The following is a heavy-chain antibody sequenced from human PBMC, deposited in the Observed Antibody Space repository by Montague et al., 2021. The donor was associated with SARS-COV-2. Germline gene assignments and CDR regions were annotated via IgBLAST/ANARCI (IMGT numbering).Heavy chain of an antibody. CDR3: ARGDVGMATIKSGGPFYHFDY. CDR2: IYYSGST. CDR1: GGSISSYY. D-gene: IGHD5-24*01. Sequence: SETLSLTCTVSGGSISSYYWSWIRQPPGKGLEWIGYIYYSGSTNYNPSLKSPVTISVGTSKNQFSLKLSSVTAADTAVYYCARGDVGMATIKSGGPFYHFDYWGQGTLVTVSS. J-gene: IGHJ4*02. V-gene: IGHV4-59*13.